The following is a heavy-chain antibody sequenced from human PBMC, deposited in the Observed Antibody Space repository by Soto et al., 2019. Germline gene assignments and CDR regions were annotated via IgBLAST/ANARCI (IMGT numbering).Heavy chain of an antibody. CDR3: ASRDPGTSVDY. CDR1: GGSFTSNNW. D-gene: IGHD1-7*01. V-gene: IGHV4-4*02. CDR2: IYRTGST. J-gene: IGHJ4*02. Sequence: PSETLSLTCAVSGGSFTSNNWWAWVRQPPGQGVEWIGEIYRTGSTNYNPSLKSRVTISLDKSENQFSLKVTSLTAADTAVYYCASRDPGTSVDYWGQGTLVTVPQ.